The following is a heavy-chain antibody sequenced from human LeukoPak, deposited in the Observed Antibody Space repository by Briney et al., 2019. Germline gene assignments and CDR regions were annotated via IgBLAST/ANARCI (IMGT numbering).Heavy chain of an antibody. CDR2: ISGSGGST. CDR3: ARDIYCSGGTCYSSGYYYNFYMDV. J-gene: IGHJ6*03. Sequence: GGSLRLSCAASGFTFSSYSMNWVRQAPGKGLEWVSAISGSGGSTYYADSVKGRFIISRDNSKNTVYLQMNSLSAEDAAVYYCARDIYCSGGTCYSSGYYYNFYMDVWGKGTTVTV. V-gene: IGHV3-23*01. CDR1: GFTFSSYS. D-gene: IGHD2-15*01.